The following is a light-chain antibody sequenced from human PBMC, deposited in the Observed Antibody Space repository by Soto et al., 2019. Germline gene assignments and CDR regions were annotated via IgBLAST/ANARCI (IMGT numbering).Light chain of an antibody. J-gene: IGKJ5*01. CDR2: DAS. CDR1: QDISNY. Sequence: DIQMTQSPSSLSASVGDRVTITCQASQDISNYLNWYQQKPGKAPKLLIYDASNLETGVPSRFSGSGSGTDFSFTISSLQPEDIATYYCQQYHNLLANTFGQGTRLEIK. V-gene: IGKV1-33*01. CDR3: QQYHNLLANT.